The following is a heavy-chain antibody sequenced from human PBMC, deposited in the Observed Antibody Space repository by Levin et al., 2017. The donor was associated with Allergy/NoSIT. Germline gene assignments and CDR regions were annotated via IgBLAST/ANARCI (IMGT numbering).Heavy chain of an antibody. CDR2: ISSSSSYI. V-gene: IGHV3-21*01. D-gene: IGHD3-3*01. CDR3: ARDRGYYDFWSGYYSFDY. CDR1: GFTFSSYS. Sequence: GGSLRLSCAASGFTFSSYSMNWVRQAPGKGLEWVSSISSSSSYIYYADSVKGRFTISRDNAKNSLYLQMNSLRAEDTAVYYCARDRGYYDFWSGYYSFDYWGQGTLVTVSS. J-gene: IGHJ4*02.